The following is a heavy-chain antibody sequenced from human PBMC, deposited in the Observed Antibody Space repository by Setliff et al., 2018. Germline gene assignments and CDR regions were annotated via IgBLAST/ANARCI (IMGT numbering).Heavy chain of an antibody. Sequence: ASVKVSCKTSGYTFTSYGFSWVRQAPGQGLEWMGWISVYNGKTKYAQKFQGRVTMATDTSKRTAYMEVTSLRSDDTAVYYCATEKFPGDWGDYWGQGTLVTVSS. CDR1: GYTFTSYG. J-gene: IGHJ4*02. D-gene: IGHD2-21*01. CDR2: ISVYNGKT. V-gene: IGHV1-18*01. CDR3: ATEKFPGDWGDY.